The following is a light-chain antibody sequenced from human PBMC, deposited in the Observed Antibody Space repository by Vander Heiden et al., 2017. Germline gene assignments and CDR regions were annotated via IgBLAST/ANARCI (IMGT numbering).Light chain of an antibody. CDR1: QCVSSN. CDR3: QQYNNWPPWT. V-gene: IGKV3-15*01. CDR2: GAS. J-gene: IGKJ1*01. Sequence: EIVMTQSPATLSVSPGERATLSCRASQCVSSNLAWYQQKPGQPPRLLIYGASTRTTGIPARFSGSGSGTEFTLTISSLQSEDFAVYYCQQYNNWPPWTFGQRTKVEIK.